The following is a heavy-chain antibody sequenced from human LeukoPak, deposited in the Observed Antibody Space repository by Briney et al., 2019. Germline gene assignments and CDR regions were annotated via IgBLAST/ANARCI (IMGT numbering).Heavy chain of an antibody. V-gene: IGHV5-51*01. CDR1: GSSFTSYW. CDR3: AIFCPPVRQQLVHGLFDY. Sequence: GEPLKISGKGSGSSFTSYWIGGVRQMPGKGLEWMGIIYAGDSDTSSSPSFQRHVTISADKSISTAYLQWSSLKASDTAMYYCAIFCPPVRQQLVHGLFDYWGQGTLVTVSS. J-gene: IGHJ4*02. D-gene: IGHD6-13*01. CDR2: IYAGDSDT.